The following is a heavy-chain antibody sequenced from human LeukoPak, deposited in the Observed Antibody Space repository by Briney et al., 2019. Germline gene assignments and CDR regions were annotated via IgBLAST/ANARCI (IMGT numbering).Heavy chain of an antibody. CDR3: ARDSAAASNWFDP. J-gene: IGHJ5*02. V-gene: IGHV3-30*04. CDR1: GFSFNSYS. CDR2: VSYNESSK. D-gene: IGHD2-2*01. Sequence: GGSLRLSCGASGFSFNSYSMHWVRQAPGKGLEWVAVVSYNESSKYYTDSVKGRFTISRDNSKNTLYLQMNSLRPEDTAVYYCARDSAAASNWFDPWGQGTLVTVSS.